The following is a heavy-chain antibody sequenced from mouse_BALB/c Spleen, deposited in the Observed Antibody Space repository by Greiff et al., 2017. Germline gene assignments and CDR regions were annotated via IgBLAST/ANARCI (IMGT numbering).Heavy chain of an antibody. Sequence: VQLQQSGAELARPGASVKMSCKASGYTFTSYTTHWVKQRPGQGLEWIGYINPSSGYTNYNQKFKDKATLTADKSSSTAYMQLSSLTSEDSAVYYCARKGTVDYYAMDYWGQGTSVTVSS. D-gene: IGHD3-3*01. CDR1: GYTFTSYT. V-gene: IGHV1-4*01. J-gene: IGHJ4*01. CDR2: INPSSGYT. CDR3: ARKGTVDYYAMDY.